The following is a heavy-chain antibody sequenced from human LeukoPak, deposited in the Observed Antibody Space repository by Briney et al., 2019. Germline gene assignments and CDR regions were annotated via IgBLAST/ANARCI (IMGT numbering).Heavy chain of an antibody. J-gene: IGHJ4*02. CDR3: AKHGLPLVVISAPLDY. V-gene: IGHV3-66*04. CDR2: LYTAGPT. Sequence: PGGSLRLSCAASGFSVSTFYMSWVRQAPGKGLEWVSVLYTAGPTYYADSVQGRFTISRDNSKNTLFLQMNSLRAEDTAVYYCAKHGLPLVVISAPLDYWGQGTLVTVAS. CDR1: GFSVSTFY. D-gene: IGHD2-15*01.